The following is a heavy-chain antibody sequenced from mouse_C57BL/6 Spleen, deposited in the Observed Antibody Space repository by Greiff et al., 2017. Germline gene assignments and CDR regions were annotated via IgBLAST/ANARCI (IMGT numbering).Heavy chain of an antibody. J-gene: IGHJ2*01. CDR2: IYPGSGST. CDR1: GYTFTSYW. Sequence: QVQLQQPGAELVKPGASVKMSCTASGYTFTSYWITWVKQRPGQGLEWIGDIYPGSGSTNYNEKFKSKATLTVDTSSSTAYMQLSSLTSEDTAVYYCARLTTVVATPDYWGQGTTLTVSA. CDR3: ARLTTVVATPDY. V-gene: IGHV1-55*01. D-gene: IGHD1-1*01.